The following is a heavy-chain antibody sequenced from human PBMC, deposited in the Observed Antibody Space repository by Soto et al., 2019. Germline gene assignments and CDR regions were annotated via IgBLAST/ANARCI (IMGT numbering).Heavy chain of an antibody. V-gene: IGHV2-26*01. CDR1: GFSLTNGRMG. Sequence: QVTLKESGPVLVKPTETLTLTCSAAGFSLTNGRMGVSWIRQPPGKALEWLAHFLSDAERSYSTSMQSKLNMYKDSSGSRVVLTMTNMAPADTATCYCARMDCDYNYYGLDVWGHGIAVTVSS. J-gene: IGHJ6*02. CDR2: FLSDAER. D-gene: IGHD4-17*01. CDR3: ARMDCDYNYYGLDV.